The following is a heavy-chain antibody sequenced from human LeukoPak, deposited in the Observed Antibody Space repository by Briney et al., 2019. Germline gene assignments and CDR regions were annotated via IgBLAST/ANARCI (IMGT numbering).Heavy chain of an antibody. J-gene: IGHJ4*02. CDR1: GFTFSTYA. V-gene: IGHV3-23*01. Sequence: GGFLRLSCAASGFTFSTYAMTWVRQAPGKGLEWVSSISTSGGTTYYADSVKGRFTISRDSSKNTLYLQMNSLRAEDTAVYYCAKDLYGSGKIGYFDYWGQGTLVTVSS. CDR3: AKDLYGSGKIGYFDY. D-gene: IGHD3-10*01. CDR2: ISTSGGTT.